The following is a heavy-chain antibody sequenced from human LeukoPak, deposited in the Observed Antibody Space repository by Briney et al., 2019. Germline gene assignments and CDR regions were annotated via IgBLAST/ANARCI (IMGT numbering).Heavy chain of an antibody. CDR3: ARDTYYYDSSGYSDAFDI. V-gene: IGHV3-11*06. CDR1: GFTFSDYY. J-gene: IGHJ3*02. D-gene: IGHD3-22*01. Sequence: PGGSLRLSCAASGFTFSDYYMSWIRQAPGKGLEWVSYISSSSSYTNYADSVKGRFTISRDNAKNSLYLQMNSLRAEDRAVYYCARDTYYYDSSGYSDAFDIWGQGTMVTVSS. CDR2: ISSSSSYT.